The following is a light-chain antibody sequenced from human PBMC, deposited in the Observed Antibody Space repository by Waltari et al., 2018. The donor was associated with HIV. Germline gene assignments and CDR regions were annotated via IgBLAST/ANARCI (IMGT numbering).Light chain of an antibody. CDR3: SSYTSSSTRV. J-gene: IGLJ1*01. CDR1: SSDVGAYNY. V-gene: IGLV2-14*01. CDR2: DVS. Sequence: QSALTQPASVSGSPGQSITIPCTGTSSDVGAYNYVSWYQQHPGKAPKLIIYDVSNRPSGVSNRFSGSKSGNTASLTISGLQTEDEADYYCSSYTSSSTRVFGTGTKVTVL.